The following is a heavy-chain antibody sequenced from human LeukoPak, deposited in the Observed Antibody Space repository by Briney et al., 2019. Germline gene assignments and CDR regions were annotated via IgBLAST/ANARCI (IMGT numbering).Heavy chain of an antibody. CDR1: GFTFSRYW. CDR3: ARDVRTIFGGHNY. V-gene: IGHV3-7*01. Sequence: GGSLRLSCAASGFTFSRYWMTWVRQAPGKGLEWVANIRQDGSDEYYADSVKGRFTISRDNAKNSLYLQMNSLRADDTAVYYCARDVRTIFGGHNYWGQGTLVTVSS. CDR2: IRQDGSDE. J-gene: IGHJ4*02. D-gene: IGHD3-3*01.